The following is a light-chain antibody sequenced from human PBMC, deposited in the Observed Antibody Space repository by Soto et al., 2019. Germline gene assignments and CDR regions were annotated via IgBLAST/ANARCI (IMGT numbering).Light chain of an antibody. CDR3: QQYESSPWT. Sequence: EIVLTQSPDTLSLSPGERATLSCRASQTVRSSYLAWYQQKPGQAPRLLIYGASSRATGIPDRFSGSGSGTDFTLTISRLEPEDFAVYYCQQYESSPWTFGQGTKVEIK. CDR2: GAS. J-gene: IGKJ1*01. CDR1: QTVRSSY. V-gene: IGKV3-20*01.